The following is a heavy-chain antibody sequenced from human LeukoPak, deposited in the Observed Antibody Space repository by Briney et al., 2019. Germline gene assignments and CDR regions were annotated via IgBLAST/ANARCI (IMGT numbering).Heavy chain of an antibody. V-gene: IGHV4-34*01. CDR1: GGSFSGYY. J-gene: IGHJ5*02. Sequence: SETLSLTCAVYGGSFSGYYWSWIRQPPGKGLEWIGEINHSGSTNYNPSLKSRVTISVDTSKNQFSLKLSSVTAADTAVYYCARHYYGSGSYLSWFDPWGQGTLVTVSS. CDR2: INHSGST. CDR3: ARHYYGSGSYLSWFDP. D-gene: IGHD3-10*01.